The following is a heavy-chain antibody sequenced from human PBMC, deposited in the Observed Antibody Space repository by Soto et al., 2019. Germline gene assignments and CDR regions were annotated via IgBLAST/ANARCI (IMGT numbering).Heavy chain of an antibody. CDR1: GFTFSSYA. Sequence: GGSLRLSCAASGFTFSSYAMHWVRQAPGKGLEWVAVISYDGSNKYYADSVKGRFTISRDNSKNTLYLQMNSLRAEDTAVYYCARDRGTMIVVVILDYWGQGTLVTVS. CDR3: ARDRGTMIVVVILDY. D-gene: IGHD3-22*01. J-gene: IGHJ4*02. CDR2: ISYDGSNK. V-gene: IGHV3-30-3*01.